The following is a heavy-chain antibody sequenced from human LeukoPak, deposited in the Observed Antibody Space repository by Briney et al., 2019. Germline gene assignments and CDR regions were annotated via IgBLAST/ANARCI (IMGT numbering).Heavy chain of an antibody. CDR3: AELGITMIGGV. V-gene: IGHV3-48*04. Sequence: TGGSLRLSCAASAFTFSSYGMHWVRQAPGKGLEWVSYISSSGSTIYYADSVKGRFTISRDNAKNSLYLQMNSLRAEDTAVYYCAELGITMIGGVWGKGTTVTISS. D-gene: IGHD3-10*02. CDR1: AFTFSSYG. CDR2: ISSSGSTI. J-gene: IGHJ6*04.